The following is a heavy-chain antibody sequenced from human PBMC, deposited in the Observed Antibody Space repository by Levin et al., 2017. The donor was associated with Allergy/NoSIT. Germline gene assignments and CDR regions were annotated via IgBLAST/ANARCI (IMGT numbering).Heavy chain of an antibody. D-gene: IGHD3-22*01. CDR3: ARPITMISPYGMDV. Sequence: KAGGSLRLSCKGSGYSFTSYWIGWVRQMPGKGLEWMGIIYPGDSDTRYSPSFQGQVTISADKSISTAYLQWSSLKASDTAMYYCARPITMISPYGMDVWGQGTTVTVSS. J-gene: IGHJ6*02. V-gene: IGHV5-51*01. CDR2: IYPGDSDT. CDR1: GYSFTSYW.